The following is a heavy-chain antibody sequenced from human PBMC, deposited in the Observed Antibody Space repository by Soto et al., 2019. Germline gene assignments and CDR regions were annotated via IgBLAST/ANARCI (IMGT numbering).Heavy chain of an antibody. CDR3: ARTAAAGKYYYGMDV. D-gene: IGHD6-13*01. CDR2: IYPGDSDT. J-gene: IGHJ6*02. CDR1: GDSFISYW. Sequence: GESLKISCKGSGDSFISYWIGWVRQMPGKGLECMGIIYPGDSDTRYSPSFQGQVTISADKSISTAYLQWSGLKASDTAMYYCARTAAAGKYYYGMDVWGQGTTVTISS. V-gene: IGHV5-51*01.